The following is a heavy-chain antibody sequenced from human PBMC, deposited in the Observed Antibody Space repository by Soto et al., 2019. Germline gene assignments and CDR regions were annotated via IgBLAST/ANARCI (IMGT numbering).Heavy chain of an antibody. D-gene: IGHD3-3*01. J-gene: IGHJ6*01. V-gene: IGHV1-69*01. Sequence: QVQLVQSGAEVKKPGSSVKVSCKASGGTFNRYAISWVRQAPGQGLEWMGGISTIFGVGNDAQRFQGRVTITADESTGTAYMERRSLRSEDTGVYYCARSAITLFGVVSIPPHYYSEMDGWGQGTTVTVSS. CDR2: ISTIFGVG. CDR1: GGTFNRYA. CDR3: ARSAITLFGVVSIPPHYYSEMDG.